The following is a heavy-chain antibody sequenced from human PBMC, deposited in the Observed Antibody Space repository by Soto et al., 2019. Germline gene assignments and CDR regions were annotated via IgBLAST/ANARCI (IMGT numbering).Heavy chain of an antibody. CDR3: ARINYFSKAFDY. D-gene: IGHD4-4*01. CDR2: IDPSDSYT. CDR1: GYSFTSYW. J-gene: IGHJ4*02. V-gene: IGHV5-10-1*01. Sequence: GESLKISCKGSGYSFTSYWISWVRQMPGKGLEWMGRIDPSDSYTNYSPSFQGHVTISADKSISSAYLQWSSLKASDTAMYYCARINYFSKAFDYWGQGTLVTVSS.